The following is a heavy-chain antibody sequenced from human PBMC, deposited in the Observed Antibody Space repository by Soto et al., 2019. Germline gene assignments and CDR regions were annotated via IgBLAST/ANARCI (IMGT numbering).Heavy chain of an antibody. J-gene: IGHJ4*02. D-gene: IGHD2-2*01. CDR2: IYTSGST. CDR3: ARACSSNSCYDVFDY. V-gene: IGHV4-4*07. CDR1: GGSISSYY. Sequence: SETLSLTCTVSGGSISSYYWSWIRQPAGKGLEWIGRIYTSGSTNYNPSLKSRVTMSVDTSKNQFSLKLSSVTAADTAVYYCARACSSNSCYDVFDYWGQGTMVTVSS.